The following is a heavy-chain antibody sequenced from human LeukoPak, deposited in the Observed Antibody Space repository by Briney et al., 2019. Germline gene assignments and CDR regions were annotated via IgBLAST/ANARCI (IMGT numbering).Heavy chain of an antibody. CDR2: IYYSGST. D-gene: IGHD3-3*01. CDR1: GGSISSYY. CDR3: ARYYDFWRSYDY. V-gene: IGHV4-59*12. Sequence: SETLSLTCTVSGGSISSYYWSWIRQPPGKGLEWIGYIYYSGSTNYNPSLKSRVTISVDTSKNQFSLKLSSVTAADTAVYYCARYYDFWRSYDYWGQGTLVTVSS. J-gene: IGHJ4*02.